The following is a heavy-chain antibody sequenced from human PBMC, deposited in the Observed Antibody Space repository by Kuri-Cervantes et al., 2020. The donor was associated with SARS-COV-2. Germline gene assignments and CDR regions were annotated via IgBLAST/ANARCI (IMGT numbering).Heavy chain of an antibody. Sequence: SQTLSLTCAVYGGSFSGYYWSWIRQPPGKGLEWIGEINHSGSTNYNPSLKSRVTISVDTSKNQLSLKLSSVTAADTAVYYCARGGFWYGAGYFDYWGQGTLVTVSS. J-gene: IGHJ4*02. CDR3: ARGGFWYGAGYFDY. V-gene: IGHV4-34*01. D-gene: IGHD4-17*01. CDR1: GGSFSGYY. CDR2: INHSGST.